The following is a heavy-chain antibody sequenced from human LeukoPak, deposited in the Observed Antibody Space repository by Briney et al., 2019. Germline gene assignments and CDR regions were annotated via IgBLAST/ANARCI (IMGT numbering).Heavy chain of an antibody. J-gene: IGHJ4*02. CDR3: ARDEGVVPGTADY. D-gene: IGHD2-2*01. CDR2: INHSGST. Sequence: SETLSLTCAVYGGSFSGYYWSWIRQPPGKGLEWIGEINHSGSTNYNPSLKSRVTISVDTSKNQFSLKLSSVTAADTAVYYCARDEGVVPGTADYWGQGTLVTVSS. CDR1: GGSFSGYY. V-gene: IGHV4-34*01.